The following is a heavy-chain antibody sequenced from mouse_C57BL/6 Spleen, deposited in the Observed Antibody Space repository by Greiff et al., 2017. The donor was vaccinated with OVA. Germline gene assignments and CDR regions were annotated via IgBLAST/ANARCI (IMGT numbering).Heavy chain of an antibody. CDR2: ISSGGSYT. V-gene: IGHV5-6*01. J-gene: IGHJ2*01. CDR1: GFTFSSYG. Sequence: EVQLVESGGDLVKPGGSLKLSCAASGFTFSSYGMSWVRQTPDQRLEWVATISSGGSYTYYPDSVKGRFTISRDNAKNTLYLQMSSLKSEDTAMYYCARYDYEGYFDYWGQGTTLTVSS. D-gene: IGHD2-4*01. CDR3: ARYDYEGYFDY.